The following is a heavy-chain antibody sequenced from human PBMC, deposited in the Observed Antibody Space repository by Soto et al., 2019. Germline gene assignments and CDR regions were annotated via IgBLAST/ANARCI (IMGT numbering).Heavy chain of an antibody. CDR1: GFTVSSNY. V-gene: IGHV3-53*02. CDR2: IYSGGST. J-gene: IGHJ3*02. CDR3: ARDLVACSSTICYAGDAFDI. Sequence: EVQLVETGGGLIQPGGSLRLSCAASGFTVSSNYMSWVRQAPGKGLKWVSVIYSGGSTYYADSVKGLFTISRDNSKNTPYLQMNSLRAEDTAVYYCARDLVACSSTICYAGDAFDIWGQGTMVTVSS. D-gene: IGHD2-2*01.